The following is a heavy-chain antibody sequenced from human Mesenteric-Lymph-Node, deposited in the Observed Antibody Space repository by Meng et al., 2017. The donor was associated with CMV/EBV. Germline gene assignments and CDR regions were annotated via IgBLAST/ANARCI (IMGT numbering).Heavy chain of an antibody. J-gene: IGHJ4*02. V-gene: IGHV1-18*04. CDR3: ARRGISGWYYPDY. CDR1: GYTFTSYG. D-gene: IGHD6-19*01. CDR2: ISTWKGDT. Sequence: KTSGYTFTSYGIVWVTQAPGQGLEWMGWISTWKGDTNSAPNLQDRVIMTTEKSKSTAYMELRSLRSDDTAVYYCARRGISGWYYPDYWGQGTLVTVSS.